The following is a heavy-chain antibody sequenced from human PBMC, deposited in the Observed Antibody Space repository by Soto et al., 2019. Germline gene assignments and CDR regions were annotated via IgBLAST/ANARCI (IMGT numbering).Heavy chain of an antibody. CDR3: AKADIAAAETALVY. Sequence: HPGGSLRLSCAASGFTFSSYAMSWVRQTPGKGLEWVSGISASGGSTYYADPVKGRFTISRDNSKNTLYLQMNSLRAEDTAVYYCAKADIAAAETALVYWGQGALVTVSS. J-gene: IGHJ4*02. CDR1: GFTFSSYA. D-gene: IGHD6-13*01. V-gene: IGHV3-23*01. CDR2: ISASGGST.